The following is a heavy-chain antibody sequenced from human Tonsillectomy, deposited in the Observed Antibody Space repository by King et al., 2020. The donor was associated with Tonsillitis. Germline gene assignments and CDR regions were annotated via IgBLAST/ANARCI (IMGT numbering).Heavy chain of an antibody. CDR1: GGSISSSSYY. V-gene: IGHV4-39*01. CDR2: IYYSGST. CDR3: ASTPGDYYASGSYYNALSIVWFGP. D-gene: IGHD3-10*01. J-gene: IGHJ5*02. Sequence: QLQESGPGLVKPSETLSLTCTVSGGSISSSSYYWGWIRQPPGKGLEWIGSIYYSGSTYYNPSLKSRVTISVDTSKNQFSLKLSSVTAADTAVYYCASTPGDYYASGSYYNALSIVWFGPWGQGTLVTVSS.